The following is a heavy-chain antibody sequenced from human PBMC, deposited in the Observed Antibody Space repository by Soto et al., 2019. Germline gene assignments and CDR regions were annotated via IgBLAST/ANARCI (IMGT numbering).Heavy chain of an antibody. J-gene: IGHJ5*02. CDR3: AKDGNPIPYLTGYYRLGWFDP. V-gene: IGHV3-11*05. CDR2: SSNSGTFT. Sequence: GGSLRLSCAASGFSISDHYMSWIRQAPGKGLEWVSYSSNSGTFTKYADSVKGRFSISRDNAKNSLYLQMNSLRAEDTAVYYCAKDGNPIPYLTGYYRLGWFDPWGQGTLVTVSS. CDR1: GFSISDHY. D-gene: IGHD3-9*01.